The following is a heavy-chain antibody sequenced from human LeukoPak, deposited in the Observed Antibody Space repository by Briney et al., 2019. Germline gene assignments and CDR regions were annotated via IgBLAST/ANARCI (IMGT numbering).Heavy chain of an antibody. CDR2: TYYRSKWYN. CDR1: GDSVSSNSAA. Sequence: SQTLSLTCAISGDSVSSNSAAWSWIRQSPSRGLEWLGRTYYRSKWYNDYAVSVKSRITIIPDTSKNQFSLQLNSVTPEDTAVYYCARLITVTTDSYYGMDVWGQGTTVTVSS. J-gene: IGHJ6*02. V-gene: IGHV6-1*01. D-gene: IGHD4-17*01. CDR3: ARLITVTTDSYYGMDV.